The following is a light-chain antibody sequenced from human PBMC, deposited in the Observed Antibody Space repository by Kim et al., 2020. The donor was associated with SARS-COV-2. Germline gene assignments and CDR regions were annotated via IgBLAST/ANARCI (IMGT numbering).Light chain of an antibody. CDR2: AAS. V-gene: IGKV1-39*01. CDR3: QQSYSTPRT. J-gene: IGKJ1*01. Sequence: DIQMTQSPSSLSASVGDRVTITCRASQSISSYLNWYQQKPGKAPKLLIYAASSLQSGVPSGFSGSGSGTDFTLTISSLQPEDFATYYCQQSYSTPRTFCQGTKVDIK. CDR1: QSISSY.